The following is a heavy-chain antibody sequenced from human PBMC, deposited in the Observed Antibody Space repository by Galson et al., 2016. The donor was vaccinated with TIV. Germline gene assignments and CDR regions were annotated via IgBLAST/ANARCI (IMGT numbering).Heavy chain of an antibody. Sequence: SLRLSCAASGFTFDDYGVSWVRQAPGKGLEWVSSINWNGGSTGYADSVKGRFTISRVNAKNSLYLQMNSLRAEDTALYYCAIEVACGGACYYFDNWGQGTLVTVSS. J-gene: IGHJ4*02. CDR2: INWNGGST. CDR3: AIEVACGGACYYFDN. V-gene: IGHV3-20*04. D-gene: IGHD2-21*02. CDR1: GFTFDDYG.